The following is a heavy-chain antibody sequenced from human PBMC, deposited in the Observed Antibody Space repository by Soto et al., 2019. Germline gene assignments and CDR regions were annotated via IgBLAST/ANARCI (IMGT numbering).Heavy chain of an antibody. J-gene: IGHJ4*02. CDR3: ARGYCSGGSCRSGVVY. CDR2: INAGNGNT. V-gene: IGHV1-3*01. D-gene: IGHD2-15*01. CDR1: GYTFTSYS. Sequence: ASVKVSCKASGYTFTSYSMHWVRQAPGQRLEWMGWINAGNGNTKYSQKFQGRVTITRDTSASTAYMELSSLRSEDTAVYYCARGYCSGGSCRSGVVYWGQGTLVTVSS.